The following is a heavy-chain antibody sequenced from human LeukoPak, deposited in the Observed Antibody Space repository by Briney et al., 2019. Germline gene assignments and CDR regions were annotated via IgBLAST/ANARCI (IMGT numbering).Heavy chain of an antibody. D-gene: IGHD4-23*01. J-gene: IGHJ3*02. CDR3: ASGGAHAFDI. V-gene: IGHV6-1*01. Sequence: SQALSLTRAISGDSVSRKSVAWHWTRQSPSRGLEWLGCTYYRSKWHRDYAVAVKRRLNMKQDTSQNLLSLQQKSRTHQGTAVHYCASGGAHAFDIGGQGKMVIVSS. CDR1: GDSVSRKSVA. CDR2: TYYRSKWHR.